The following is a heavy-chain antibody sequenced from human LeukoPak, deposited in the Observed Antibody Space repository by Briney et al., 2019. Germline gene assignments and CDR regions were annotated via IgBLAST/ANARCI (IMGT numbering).Heavy chain of an antibody. J-gene: IGHJ4*02. Sequence: PGGSLRLSCAASGFTFSNAWMSWVRQAPGKGLEWVGRIKGKTDGGTTDYAAPVKGRFTISRDDSKNMLYLQMNSLKTEDTAVYYCTTDGSHFWSGYGIFDYWGQGTLVTVSS. V-gene: IGHV3-15*01. CDR2: IKGKTDGGTT. D-gene: IGHD3-3*02. CDR1: GFTFSNAW. CDR3: TTDGSHFWSGYGIFDY.